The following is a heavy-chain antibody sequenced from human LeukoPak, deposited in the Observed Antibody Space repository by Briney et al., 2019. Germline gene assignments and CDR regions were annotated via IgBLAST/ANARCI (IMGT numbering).Heavy chain of an antibody. CDR1: GGSINSGGYS. V-gene: IGHV4-30-2*01. CDR3: ARGGYDFWSGYSPYAFDI. Sequence: PSQTLSLTCAVSGGSINSGGYSWSWIRQPPGKGLEWIGYIYHSGSTYYNPSLKSRVTISVDRSKNQFSLKLSSVTAADTAVYYCARGGYDFWSGYSPYAFDIWGQGTMVTVSS. CDR2: IYHSGST. D-gene: IGHD3-3*01. J-gene: IGHJ3*02.